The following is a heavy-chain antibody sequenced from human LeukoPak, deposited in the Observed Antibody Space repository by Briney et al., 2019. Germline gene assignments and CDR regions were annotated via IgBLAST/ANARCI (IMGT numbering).Heavy chain of an antibody. J-gene: IGHJ4*02. CDR1: GFTFSSYA. D-gene: IGHD4-23*01. CDR3: ARSGGVDY. Sequence: PGGSLRLSCAASGFTFSSYAMSWVRQAPGKGLEWVSRINSDGSSTSYADSVKGRFTISRDNAKNTLYLQMNSLRAEDTAVYYCARSGGVDYWGQGTLVTVSS. V-gene: IGHV3-74*01. CDR2: INSDGSST.